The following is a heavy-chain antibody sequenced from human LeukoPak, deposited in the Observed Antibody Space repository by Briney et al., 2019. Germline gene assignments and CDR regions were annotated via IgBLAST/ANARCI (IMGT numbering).Heavy chain of an antibody. CDR2: INWNGGST. Sequence: GGSLRLSCAASGFTFDDYGMSWVRQAPGKGLEWVSGINWNGGSTGYADSVKGRFTISRDNAKNSLYLQMNSLRAEDTAVYYCAREAYGSGSGSYYYYMDVWGKGTTVTISS. D-gene: IGHD3-10*01. CDR1: GFTFDDYG. V-gene: IGHV3-20*04. CDR3: AREAYGSGSGSYYYYMDV. J-gene: IGHJ6*03.